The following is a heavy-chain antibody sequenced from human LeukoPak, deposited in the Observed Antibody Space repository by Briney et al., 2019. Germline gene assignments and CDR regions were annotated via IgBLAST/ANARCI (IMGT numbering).Heavy chain of an antibody. D-gene: IGHD3-10*01. CDR1: GFTFSSYA. CDR3: ARGSGSYHEPDAFDI. CDR2: ISYDGSNK. Sequence: PGGSLRLSCAASGFTFSSYAMHWVRQAPGKGLEWVAVISYDGSNKYYADFVKGRFTISRDNSKNTLHLQMNSLRAEDTAVYYCARGSGSYHEPDAFDIWGQGTMVTVSS. V-gene: IGHV3-30*03. J-gene: IGHJ3*02.